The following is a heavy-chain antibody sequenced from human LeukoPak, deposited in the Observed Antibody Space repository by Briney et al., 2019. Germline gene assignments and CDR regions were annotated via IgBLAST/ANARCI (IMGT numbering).Heavy chain of an antibody. CDR1: GFTFSSYS. Sequence: GGTLRLSCAASGFTFSSYSMNWVRQAPGKGLEWVSSISSSSRYTYYADSVKGRFTISRDNAKNSLYLQMNSLRAEDTAVYYCARDFYDGFALDYWGQGTLVTVSS. V-gene: IGHV3-21*01. D-gene: IGHD2/OR15-2a*01. CDR2: ISSSSRYT. CDR3: ARDFYDGFALDY. J-gene: IGHJ4*02.